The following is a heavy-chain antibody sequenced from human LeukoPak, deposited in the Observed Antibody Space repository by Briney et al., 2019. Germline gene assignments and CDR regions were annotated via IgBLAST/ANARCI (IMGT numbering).Heavy chain of an antibody. V-gene: IGHV1-18*01. CDR2: IGAYDGKT. CDR1: GYTFTTYA. CDR3: ARVRDFWSGHYNWFDP. Sequence: ASVKVSCKASGYTFTTYAISWVRQAPGQGLEWMGWIGAYDGKTNYAQEFQGRVTVTTDTSTSTAYMELRSLTSDNTAVYYCARVRDFWSGHYNWFDPWGQGTLVTVSS. D-gene: IGHD3-3*01. J-gene: IGHJ5*02.